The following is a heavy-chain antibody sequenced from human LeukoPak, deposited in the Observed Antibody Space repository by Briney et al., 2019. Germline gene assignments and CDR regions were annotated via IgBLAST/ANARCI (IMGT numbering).Heavy chain of an antibody. CDR3: ATVGVGWVAFDY. CDR1: GFMFSHSA. D-gene: IGHD3-16*01. V-gene: IGHV3-23*01. J-gene: IGHJ4*02. CDR2: ISESGGAT. Sequence: GGSLRHPRAASGFMFSHSAMTWVRQTPGKGLEWVSGISESGGATYYAGSAKGRFTISRDNSKNTLYLQMNSLRSDDTAVYYCATVGVGWVAFDYWGQGTLVTVSS.